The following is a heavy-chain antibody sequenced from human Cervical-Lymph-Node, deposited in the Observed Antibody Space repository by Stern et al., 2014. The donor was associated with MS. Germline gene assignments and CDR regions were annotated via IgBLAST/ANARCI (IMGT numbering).Heavy chain of an antibody. D-gene: IGHD4-17*01. CDR3: AALTTVTTVLDY. V-gene: IGHV4-30-4*01. CDR1: GASIGRGDYY. J-gene: IGHJ4*02. Sequence: QVQLQESGPGRVKPAQTLSLTCSVSGASIGRGDYYWSWLRQPPGKRLEWIGNIYHTGSTHYNASLKSRVIISVDTSKNQFSLNLSSVTAADTAFYYCAALTTVTTVLDYWGQGALVTVSS. CDR2: IYHTGST.